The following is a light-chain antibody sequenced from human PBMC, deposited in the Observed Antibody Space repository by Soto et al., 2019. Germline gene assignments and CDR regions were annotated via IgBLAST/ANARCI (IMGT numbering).Light chain of an antibody. CDR3: QKYNNAPRT. CDR1: QGISNY. V-gene: IGKV1-27*01. J-gene: IGKJ1*01. Sequence: DSQMTQSPSSLSASLGDTVTITCRASQGISNYLAWYQQKPGQVPNLLIYAASTLQSGVPSRFSGSASGTDFTLTISSLRPEDVATYYCQKYNNAPRTFGQGTKVEI. CDR2: AAS.